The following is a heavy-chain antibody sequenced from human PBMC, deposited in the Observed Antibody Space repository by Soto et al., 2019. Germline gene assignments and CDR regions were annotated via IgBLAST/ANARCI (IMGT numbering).Heavy chain of an antibody. CDR3: ARTMWPTLLDY. CDR2: IGTAGDT. J-gene: IGHJ4*02. V-gene: IGHV3-13*04. D-gene: IGHD3-3*01. CDR1: GFTFSSYD. Sequence: XESLLLSCSASGFTFSSYDMHWVRQGPGKGLEWVSAIGTAGDTNYAGSVKGRFTISRENAKNSLYLQMNSLRAGDTAIYCCARTMWPTLLDYWGQGTLVTVSS.